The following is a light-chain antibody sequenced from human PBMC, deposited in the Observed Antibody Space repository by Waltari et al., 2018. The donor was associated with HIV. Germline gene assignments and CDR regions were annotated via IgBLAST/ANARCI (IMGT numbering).Light chain of an antibody. CDR1: QSLQHSNVYTY. J-gene: IGKJ4*01. CDR3: MQALQTPLT. Sequence: VMTPFPLSLPVTAGAPASIPRRSSQSLQHSNVYTYLDWYLQKPGQSPHLLIYLASTRASGVPDRFSGSGAGTDYALKISRVEAEDVVIYYCMQALQTPLTFGGGTKVEMK. CDR2: LAS. V-gene: IGKV2-28*01.